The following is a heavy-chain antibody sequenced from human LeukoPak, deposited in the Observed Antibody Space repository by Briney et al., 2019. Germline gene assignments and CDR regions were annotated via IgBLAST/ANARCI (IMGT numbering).Heavy chain of an antibody. CDR1: GFTFSSYS. D-gene: IGHD3-16*01. V-gene: IGHV3-21*01. J-gene: IGHJ3*02. CDR2: ISSSSSYI. CDR3: ARDKGGRGNAFDI. Sequence: PGGSLRLSCAASGFTFSSYSMNWVRQAPGKGLEWVSSISSSSSYIYYADSVKGRFTISRDNAKNSLYLQMNSLRAEDTAVYYCARDKGGRGNAFDIWGQGTMVTVSS.